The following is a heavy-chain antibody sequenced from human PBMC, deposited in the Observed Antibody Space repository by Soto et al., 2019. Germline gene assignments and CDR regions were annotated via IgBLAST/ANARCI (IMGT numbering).Heavy chain of an antibody. J-gene: IGHJ4*02. CDR3: ERDTTY. V-gene: IGHV1-69*02. CDR1: GGTFGTYT. CDR2: IIPYLDIT. Sequence: QVQLVQSGAEVKKPGSSVKVSCKASGGTFGTYTISWVRQAPGQGLEWMGRIIPYLDITDYAQKFQARFTIAADKSTTTAYMDLNRLTSEETAVYFCERDTTYWGQGTLVTVSS. D-gene: IGHD5-18*01.